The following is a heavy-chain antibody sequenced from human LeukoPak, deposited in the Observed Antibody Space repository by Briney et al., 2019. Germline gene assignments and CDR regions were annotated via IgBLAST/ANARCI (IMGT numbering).Heavy chain of an antibody. J-gene: IGHJ4*02. D-gene: IGHD2-2*01. CDR1: GFTFNNYA. CDR3: ARGRGSTSSYFDY. V-gene: IGHV3-30*04. CDR2: ISYDGNKK. Sequence: GGSLRPSCAASGFTFNNYAIHWVRQAPGKGLEWVAVISYDGNKKYYADSVRGRFTISRDNSNYTLFLHMNSLRAEDTAVYYCARGRGSTSSYFDYWGQGTLVTVSS.